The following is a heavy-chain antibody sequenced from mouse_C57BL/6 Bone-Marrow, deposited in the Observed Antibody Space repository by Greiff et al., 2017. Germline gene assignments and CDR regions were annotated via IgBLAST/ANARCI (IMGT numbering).Heavy chain of an antibody. J-gene: IGHJ4*01. Sequence: EVKLMESGGGLVQPGGSLSLSCAASGFTFTDYYMSWVRQPPGKALEWLGFIRNKANGYTTDYSASVKGRFTISRDNSQSILYLQMNALRADDSATYYCARFSYDYDGGYAIDYWGQGTSVTVSS. CDR3: ARFSYDYDGGYAIDY. CDR1: GFTFTDYY. D-gene: IGHD2-4*01. V-gene: IGHV7-3*01. CDR2: IRNKANGYTT.